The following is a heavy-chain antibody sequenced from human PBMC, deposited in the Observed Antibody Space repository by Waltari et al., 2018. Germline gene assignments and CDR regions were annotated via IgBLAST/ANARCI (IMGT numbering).Heavy chain of an antibody. Sequence: QVQLVESGGGVVQPGGSLRLSCAASGFTFSNYGMHWVRQAPGKGLEWVAFIRYDGSNEYYADSVKGRFTISRDNSKNSLYLQMNSLRAEDTAVYYCAKGTDYYGSGSYYYFDYWGQGTLVTVSS. V-gene: IGHV3-30*02. CDR3: AKGTDYYGSGSYYYFDY. CDR1: GFTFSNYG. J-gene: IGHJ4*02. D-gene: IGHD3-10*01. CDR2: IRYDGSNE.